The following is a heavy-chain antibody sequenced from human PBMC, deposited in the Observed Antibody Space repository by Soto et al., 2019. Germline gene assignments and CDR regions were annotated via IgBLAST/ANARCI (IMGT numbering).Heavy chain of an antibody. CDR2: IYYSGST. V-gene: IGHV4-61*01. Sequence: SETLSLTCTVSGVSVISGSYYWILIRQPPGKGLEWIGYIYYSGSTNYTPSLKTRVTISVDTSKNQFSLKLSSVTAADTAVYYCARDSKVRGVEWLSDRGGMDVWGQGTAVTVAS. CDR3: ARDSKVRGVEWLSDRGGMDV. J-gene: IGHJ6*01. D-gene: IGHD3-3*01. CDR1: GVSVISGSYY.